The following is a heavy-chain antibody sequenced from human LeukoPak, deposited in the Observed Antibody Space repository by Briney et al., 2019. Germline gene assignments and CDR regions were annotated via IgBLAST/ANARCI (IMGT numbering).Heavy chain of an antibody. CDR1: GYTFTSSG. CDR3: ARDHQYDFDY. D-gene: IGHD2-2*01. J-gene: IGHJ4*02. V-gene: IGHV1-18*01. Sequence: ASVKVSCKASGYTFTSSGISWVRQAPGQGLEWMGWIGAYNGNTNYAQKFQGRVTMTTDTFTSTAYMELMSLRSDDTALYYCARDHQYDFDYWRQGTPITVSS. CDR2: IGAYNGNT.